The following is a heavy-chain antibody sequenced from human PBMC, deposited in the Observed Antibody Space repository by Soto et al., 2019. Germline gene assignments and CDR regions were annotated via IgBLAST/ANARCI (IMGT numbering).Heavy chain of an antibody. CDR2: IYPGDSDT. Sequence: PGESRKISCKGSGYSLTSYWIGWVRQMPGKGLEWMGIIYPGDSDTRYSPSFQGQVTISADKSISTAYLQWSSLKASDTAMYYCARLGAWSGSYAWFDPRGPATLVTVSS. V-gene: IGHV5-51*01. J-gene: IGHJ5*02. D-gene: IGHD3-10*01. CDR3: ARLGAWSGSYAWFDP. CDR1: GYSLTSYW.